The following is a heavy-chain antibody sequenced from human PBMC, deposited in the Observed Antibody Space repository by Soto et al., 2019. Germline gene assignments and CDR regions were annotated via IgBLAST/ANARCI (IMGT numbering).Heavy chain of an antibody. D-gene: IGHD3-16*01. CDR2: INHSGST. V-gene: IGHV4-34*01. CDR3: ALGHSYYYYGMDV. Sequence: TLSLTCAVYGGSFSGYYWSWIRQPPGKGLEWIGEINHSGSTNYNPSLKSRVTISVDTSKNQFSLKLSSVTAADTAVYYCALGHSYYYYGMDVWGQGTTVTVSS. CDR1: GGSFSGYY. J-gene: IGHJ6*02.